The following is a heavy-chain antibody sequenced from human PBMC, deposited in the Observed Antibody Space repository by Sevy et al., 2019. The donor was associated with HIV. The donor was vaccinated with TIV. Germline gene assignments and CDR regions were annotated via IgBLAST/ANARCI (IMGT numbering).Heavy chain of an antibody. D-gene: IGHD2-8*01. CDR2: ISSSGSSI. CDR3: TRNGGAFDNGFDP. CDR1: RFTFSSYD. V-gene: IGHV3-48*03. Sequence: GGSLRLSCTASRFTFSSYDMNWVRQAPGKGLEWVSKISSSGSSIYYAGSVKGRFTISRDNVKNSLNLQMNSLRAEDTAVYYCTRNGGAFDNGFDPWGQGTLVTVSS. J-gene: IGHJ5*02.